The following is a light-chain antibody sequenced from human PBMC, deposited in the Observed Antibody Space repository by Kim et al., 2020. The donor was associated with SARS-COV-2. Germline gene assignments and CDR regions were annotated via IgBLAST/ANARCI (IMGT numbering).Light chain of an antibody. Sequence: QSALTQPASVSGSPGQSITISCTGTSSDVGSYNYVSWYQQHPGKAPKLMIYAASNRPSGVSNRFSGSKSGNTASLTISGLQAEDEADYYCSSYTRSSTNYVFGTGTKVTVL. V-gene: IGLV2-14*03. CDR3: SSYTRSSTNYV. J-gene: IGLJ1*01. CDR1: SSDVGSYNY. CDR2: AAS.